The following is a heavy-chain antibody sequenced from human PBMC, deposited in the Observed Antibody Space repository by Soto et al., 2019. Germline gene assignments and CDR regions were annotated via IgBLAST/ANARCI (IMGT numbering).Heavy chain of an antibody. CDR1: GYTFTSYG. Sequence: QVQLVQSGAEVKKPGASVKVSCKASGYTFTSYGISWVRQAPGQGLEWMGWISAYNGNTNYAQKLQGRVTMTTDTSTSTAHMGLRSLRSDATAVYYCARNAYNWTYDTLGYWGQGTLVTVSS. CDR3: ARNAYNWTYDTLGY. D-gene: IGHD1-7*01. V-gene: IGHV1-18*01. CDR2: ISAYNGNT. J-gene: IGHJ4*02.